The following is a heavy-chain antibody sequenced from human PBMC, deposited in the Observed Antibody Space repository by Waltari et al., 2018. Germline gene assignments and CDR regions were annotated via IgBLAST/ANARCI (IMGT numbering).Heavy chain of an antibody. Sequence: QVQLVQSGAEVKKPGSSVKVSCKASGGTFSSYAISWVRQAPGQGLEWMGGIIPILGIANYAQKFQGRVTITADKSTSTAYMELSSLRSEDTAVYYCARSSNYYDSSGYDYWGQGTTVTVSS. J-gene: IGHJ4*03. CDR2: IIPILGIA. D-gene: IGHD3-22*01. CDR3: ARSSNYYDSSGYDY. V-gene: IGHV1-69*10. CDR1: GGTFSSYA.